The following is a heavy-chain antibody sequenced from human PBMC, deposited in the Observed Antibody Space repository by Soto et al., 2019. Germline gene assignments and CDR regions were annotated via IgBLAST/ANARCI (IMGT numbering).Heavy chain of an antibody. D-gene: IGHD6-13*01. Sequence: QVQLVESGGGVVQPGTSLRLSCAASGFTFSNYGMHWVRQAPGKGLDCVASISSDGSNKYYADSVKGRFTISRDNSKNTLNLEMNSLRVEDTAVYYCAKVLEQQLVRCGLDCWAQGTLVTVSS. CDR2: ISSDGSNK. J-gene: IGHJ4*02. CDR3: AKVLEQQLVRCGLDC. V-gene: IGHV3-30*18. CDR1: GFTFSNYG.